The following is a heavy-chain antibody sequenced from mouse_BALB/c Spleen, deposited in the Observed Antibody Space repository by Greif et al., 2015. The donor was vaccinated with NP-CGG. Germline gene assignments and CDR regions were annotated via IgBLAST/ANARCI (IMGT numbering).Heavy chain of an antibody. CDR3: ASRYGKHFDY. CDR2: INPSTGYT. Sequence: QVQLQQSGAELAKPGASVKMSCKASGYTFTSYWMHWVKQRPGQGLEWIGYINPSTGYTEYNQKFKDKATLTADKSSSTAYMQLSSLTSEDSAVYYCASRYGKHFDYWGQGTTLTVSS. D-gene: IGHD2-1*01. CDR1: GYTFTSYW. J-gene: IGHJ2*01. V-gene: IGHV1-7*01.